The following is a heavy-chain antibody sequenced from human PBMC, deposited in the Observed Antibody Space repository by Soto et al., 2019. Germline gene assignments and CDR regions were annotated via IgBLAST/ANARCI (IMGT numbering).Heavy chain of an antibody. J-gene: IGHJ6*02. CDR2: INHSGST. D-gene: IGHD3-10*01. CDR1: GGSFSGYY. Sequence: QVQLQQWGAGLLKPSETLSLTCAVYGGSFSGYYWSWIRQPPGKGLEWIGEINHSGSTNYNPSLKSRVTISVDTSKNQFSLKLSSVTAADTAVYYCARGAGNYYGMDVWGQGTTVTVSS. V-gene: IGHV4-34*01. CDR3: ARGAGNYYGMDV.